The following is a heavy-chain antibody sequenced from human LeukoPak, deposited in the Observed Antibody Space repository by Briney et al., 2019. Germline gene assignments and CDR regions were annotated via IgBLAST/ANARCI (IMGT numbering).Heavy chain of an antibody. Sequence: PGRSLRLSCAASGFTFSSYAMHWVRQAPGKGLEWVAVISYDGSNKYYADSVKGRFTISRDNPKNTLYLQMNSLRAEDTAVYYCARVPAEQLGPPPDYWGQGTLVTVSS. CDR2: ISYDGSNK. CDR1: GFTFSSYA. J-gene: IGHJ4*02. D-gene: IGHD6-6*01. CDR3: ARVPAEQLGPPPDY. V-gene: IGHV3-30-3*01.